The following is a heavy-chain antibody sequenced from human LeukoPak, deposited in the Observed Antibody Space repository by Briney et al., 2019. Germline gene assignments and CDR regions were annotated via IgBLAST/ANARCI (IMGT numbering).Heavy chain of an antibody. CDR1: GGSFSGYY. V-gene: IGHV4-34*01. D-gene: IGHD6-13*01. Sequence: PSETLSLTCAVYGGSFSGYYWSWIRQPPGKGLEWIGEINHSGSTNYNPSLKSRVTISVDTSKNQFSLKLSSVTAADTAVYYCARELAAAGTSPFDYWGQGTLVTVSS. CDR3: ARELAAAGTSPFDY. CDR2: INHSGST. J-gene: IGHJ4*02.